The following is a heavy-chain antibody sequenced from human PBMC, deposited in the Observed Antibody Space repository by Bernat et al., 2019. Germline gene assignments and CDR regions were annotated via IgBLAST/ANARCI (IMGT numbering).Heavy chain of an antibody. D-gene: IGHD5-24*01. CDR3: ARAMATIGDNYYYYGMDV. CDR2: INPNSGGT. Sequence: QVQLVQSGAEVKKPGASVKVSCKASGYTFTGYYMHWVRQAPGQGLEWMGWINPNSGGTNYAQKFQGWVTMTRETSISTAYMELSRLRSDDTAVYYCARAMATIGDNYYYYGMDVWGQGTTVTVSS. J-gene: IGHJ6*02. V-gene: IGHV1-2*04. CDR1: GYTFTGYY.